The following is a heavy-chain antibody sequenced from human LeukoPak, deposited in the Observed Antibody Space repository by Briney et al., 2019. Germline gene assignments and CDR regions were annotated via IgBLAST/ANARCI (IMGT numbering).Heavy chain of an antibody. D-gene: IGHD4-11*01. J-gene: IGHJ4*02. Sequence: SETLSLTCTVSGDSISSATYWWGWIRQSPGKGLEWIGSMSYVGITSYNPSLKSRATISVDTSKNQFSLMLNSVAAADTAVYYCTRLPLDYSLDHWGQGTPVSVSS. V-gene: IGHV4-39*01. CDR3: TRLPLDYSLDH. CDR1: GDSISSATYW. CDR2: MSYVGIT.